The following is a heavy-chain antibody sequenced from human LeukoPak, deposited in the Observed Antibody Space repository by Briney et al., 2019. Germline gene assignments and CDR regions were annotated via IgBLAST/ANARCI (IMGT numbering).Heavy chain of an antibody. J-gene: IGHJ4*02. Sequence: SETLSLTCAVCGGSFSGYYWSWIRQPPGKGLEWIGEINHRGSTNYNPSLKSRVTISVDTSKNQFFLKLSSVTAADTSVYYRARGYNFWSGYYNYWGQGTLVTVSS. CDR2: INHRGST. CDR1: GGSFSGYY. CDR3: ARGYNFWSGYYNY. V-gene: IGHV4-34*01. D-gene: IGHD3-3*01.